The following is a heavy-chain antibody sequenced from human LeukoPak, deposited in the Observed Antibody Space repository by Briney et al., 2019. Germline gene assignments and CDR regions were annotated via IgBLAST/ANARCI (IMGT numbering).Heavy chain of an antibody. CDR2: VHTSGST. CDR3: AGTTEAYYYGSGSYFH. CDR1: GASLSTYNYY. Sequence: PSETLSLTCTVSGASLSTYNYYWSWIRQPAGKGLEWIGRVHTSGSTNYNPSLKSRLTISLDTSENQFSLKLSSVTAADTAVYYCAGTTEAYYYGSGSYFHWGQGTLVTVSS. D-gene: IGHD3-10*01. J-gene: IGHJ4*02. V-gene: IGHV4-61*02.